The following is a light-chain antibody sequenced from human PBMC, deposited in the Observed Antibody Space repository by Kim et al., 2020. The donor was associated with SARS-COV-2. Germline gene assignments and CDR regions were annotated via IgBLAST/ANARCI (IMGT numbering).Light chain of an antibody. Sequence: ALGQTVRITCQGDSLGGYYASWYQQKPGQAPVLVIYGKNNRPSGIPDRFAGSSSGNTASLTITVAQAEGAADYSCSSRDSSGNHAVFGGGTQLTVL. V-gene: IGLV3-19*01. J-gene: IGLJ7*01. CDR3: SSRDSSGNHAV. CDR2: GKN. CDR1: SLGGYY.